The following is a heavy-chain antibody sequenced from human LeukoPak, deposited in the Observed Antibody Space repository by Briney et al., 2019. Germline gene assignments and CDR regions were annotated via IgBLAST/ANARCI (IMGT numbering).Heavy chain of an antibody. V-gene: IGHV1-18*01. CDR1: GYTFTSYG. Sequence: VASVKVSCKASGYTFTSYGISWVRQAPGQGLEWMRWISAYNGNTNYAQKLQGRVTMTTDTSTSTAYMELRSLRSDDTAVYYCARVSLYDSSGYYSPYFDYWGQGTLVTVSS. CDR2: ISAYNGNT. D-gene: IGHD3-22*01. CDR3: ARVSLYDSSGYYSPYFDY. J-gene: IGHJ4*02.